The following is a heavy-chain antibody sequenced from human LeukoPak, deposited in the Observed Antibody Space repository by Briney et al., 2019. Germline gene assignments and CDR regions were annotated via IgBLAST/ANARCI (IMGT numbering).Heavy chain of an antibody. Sequence: GESLKISCKGSGYTFIRFWIGWVRQMPGKGLEWMGRIDPSDSYINHSPSFQGHVSISADKSVSTAYLQWSSLKASDSAMYYCARQPRGTVVFDYWGQGTLVTVSS. CDR1: GYTFIRFW. CDR2: IDPSDSYI. CDR3: ARQPRGTVVFDY. D-gene: IGHD4-23*01. V-gene: IGHV5-10-1*01. J-gene: IGHJ4*02.